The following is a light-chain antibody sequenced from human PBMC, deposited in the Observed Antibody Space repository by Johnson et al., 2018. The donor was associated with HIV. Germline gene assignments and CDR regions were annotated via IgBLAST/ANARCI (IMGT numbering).Light chain of an antibody. J-gene: IGLJ1*01. CDR2: ENN. CDR1: SSNIGNNY. CDR3: GTWDSSLGASYV. V-gene: IGLV1-51*02. Sequence: QSVLTQPPSVSAAPGQKVTISCSGSSSNIGNNYVSWYQQLPGTAPKLLIYENNERSSGIPDRFSGSRSGTSATLGITGLQTGDEADYYCGTWDSSLGASYVFGTGTKVTVL.